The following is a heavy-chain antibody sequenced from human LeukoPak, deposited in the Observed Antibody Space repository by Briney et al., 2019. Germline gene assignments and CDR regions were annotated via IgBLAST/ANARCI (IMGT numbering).Heavy chain of an antibody. CDR1: GFTFSSYA. CDR3: VKDGRPVVGGYDPNWFDP. CDR2: ISSNGGST. V-gene: IGHV3-64D*06. Sequence: PGGSLRLSCSASGFTFSSYAMHWVRQAPGKGLEYVSAISSNGGSTYYADTVKGRFTISRDNSKNTLYLQMSSLRAEDTAVYYCVKDGRPVVGGYDPNWFDPWGQGTLSPSPQ. D-gene: IGHD5-12*01. J-gene: IGHJ5*02.